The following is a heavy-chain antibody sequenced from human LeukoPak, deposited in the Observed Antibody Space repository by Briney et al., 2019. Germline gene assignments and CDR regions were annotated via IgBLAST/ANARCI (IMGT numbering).Heavy chain of an antibody. J-gene: IGHJ4*02. Sequence: SETLSLTCAVSGYSISSGYYWGWIRQPPGKGLEWIGSIYHSGSTYYNPFLKSRVTISVDTSKNQFSLKLSSVTAADTAVYYCARLEGVDYWGQGTLVTVSS. D-gene: IGHD3-10*01. CDR2: IYHSGST. CDR1: GYSISSGYY. V-gene: IGHV4-38-2*01. CDR3: ARLEGVDY.